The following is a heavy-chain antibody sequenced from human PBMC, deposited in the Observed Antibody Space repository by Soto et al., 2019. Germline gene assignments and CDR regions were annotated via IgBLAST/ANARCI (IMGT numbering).Heavy chain of an antibody. CDR2: IYYSGST. J-gene: IGHJ4*02. Sequence: QLQLQASGPGLVKPSETLSLTCTVTGGSISSSSYYWGWIRQPPGKGLEWIGSIYYSGSTYYNPSLKSRVTTFVVTSKNQFSLRLSSVTAAVTAVYYCARLFRRGILLGTPLWGQGTLVTVSS. CDR3: ARLFRRGILLGTPL. V-gene: IGHV4-39*01. D-gene: IGHD2-15*01. CDR1: GGSISSSSYY.